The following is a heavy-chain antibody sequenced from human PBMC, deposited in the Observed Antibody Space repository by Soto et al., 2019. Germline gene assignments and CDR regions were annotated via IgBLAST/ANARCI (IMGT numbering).Heavy chain of an antibody. V-gene: IGHV3-21*01. J-gene: IGHJ6*02. CDR1: GFTFSSYS. Sequence: EVQLVESGGGLVKPGGSLRLSCAASGFTFSSYSMNWVRQAPGKGLEWVSSISSSSSYIYYADSVKGRFTISRDNAKNSLYLQMNSLRAEDTAVYYCAREKDRHYYYYGMDVWGQGTTVTVSS. CDR2: ISSSSSYI. CDR3: AREKDRHYYYYGMDV.